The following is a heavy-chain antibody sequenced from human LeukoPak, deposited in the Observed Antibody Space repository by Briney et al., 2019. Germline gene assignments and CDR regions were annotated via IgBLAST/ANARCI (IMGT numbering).Heavy chain of an antibody. D-gene: IGHD4-23*01. J-gene: IGHJ3*02. CDR2: ISYDGSNK. Sequence: GGSLRLSCAASGFTFSSYGMDWVRQAPGKGLEWVAVISYDGSNKYYADSVKARFTISRDNSKNTLYLQMNSLRAEDTAVYYCAKNVGQRWYLAGAFDIWGQGTMVTVSS. V-gene: IGHV3-30*18. CDR3: AKNVGQRWYLAGAFDI. CDR1: GFTFSSYG.